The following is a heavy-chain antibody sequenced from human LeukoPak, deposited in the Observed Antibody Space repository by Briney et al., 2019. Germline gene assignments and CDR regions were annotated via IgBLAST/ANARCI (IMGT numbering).Heavy chain of an antibody. Sequence: GGSLRLSCAASGFTFSNYAMSWIRQAPGKGLEWVSGIIESGGGTHYADSVKGRFTISRDNSKNTLYLQMISPRAEDTAVYYCAKDYKVRSGEPPIDYWGQGTLVTVSS. D-gene: IGHD7-27*01. V-gene: IGHV3-23*01. CDR3: AKDYKVRSGEPPIDY. CDR1: GFTFSNYA. CDR2: IIESGGGT. J-gene: IGHJ4*02.